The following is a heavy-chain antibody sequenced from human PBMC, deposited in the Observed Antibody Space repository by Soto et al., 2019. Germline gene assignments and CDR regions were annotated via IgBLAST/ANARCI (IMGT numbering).Heavy chain of an antibody. Sequence: GGSLRLSCAASGFTFSSYAMSWVRQAPGKGLEWVSAISGSGGSTYYADSVKGRFTISRDNSKNTLYLQMNSLRAEDTAVYYCAKISYYDSSGTLDPWGQGTLVTVSS. D-gene: IGHD3-22*01. CDR3: AKISYYDSSGTLDP. J-gene: IGHJ5*02. CDR1: GFTFSSYA. CDR2: ISGSGGST. V-gene: IGHV3-23*01.